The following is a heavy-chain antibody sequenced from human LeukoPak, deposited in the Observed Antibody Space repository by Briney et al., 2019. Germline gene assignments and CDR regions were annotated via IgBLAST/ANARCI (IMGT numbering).Heavy chain of an antibody. V-gene: IGHV4-4*02. D-gene: IGHD1-1*01. Sequence: SETLSLTCAVSGGSISSSNWWSWVRQPPGKGLEWIGEIYHSGSTNYNPSLKSRVTISVDTSKNQFSLKLSSVTAADTAVYYCARHKWPTGTAFDYWGQGTLVTVSS. CDR2: IYHSGST. J-gene: IGHJ4*02. CDR1: GGSISSSNW. CDR3: ARHKWPTGTAFDY.